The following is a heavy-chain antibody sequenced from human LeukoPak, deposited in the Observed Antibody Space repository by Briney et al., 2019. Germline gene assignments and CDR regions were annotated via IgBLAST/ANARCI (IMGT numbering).Heavy chain of an antibody. J-gene: IGHJ4*02. CDR3: ARDMYSSGWPTLFDY. Sequence: GASVKASCKASGGTFSSYTISWVRQAPGQGLEWMGRIIPILGIANYAQKFQGRVTVTADKSTSTAYMELSSLRSEDTAVYYCARDMYSSGWPTLFDYWGQGTLVTVSS. D-gene: IGHD6-19*01. CDR2: IIPILGIA. V-gene: IGHV1-69*04. CDR1: GGTFSSYT.